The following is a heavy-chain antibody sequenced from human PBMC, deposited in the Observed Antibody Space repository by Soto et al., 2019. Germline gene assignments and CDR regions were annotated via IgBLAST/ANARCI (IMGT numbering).Heavy chain of an antibody. J-gene: IGHJ4*02. D-gene: IGHD4-4*01. CDR2: ISFDGSNK. CDR1: GLTFSNHG. Sequence: QVQLVESGGGVVQAGRSLRLSCAASGLTFSNHGMHWVRQAPGKGLEWVAHISFDGSNKYYADFVEGRLTISRDDSKNTVYLQMNSLRPEDTAVYYCAKDKGNRYFDYWGQGTLVTVSS. CDR3: AKDKGNRYFDY. V-gene: IGHV3-30*18.